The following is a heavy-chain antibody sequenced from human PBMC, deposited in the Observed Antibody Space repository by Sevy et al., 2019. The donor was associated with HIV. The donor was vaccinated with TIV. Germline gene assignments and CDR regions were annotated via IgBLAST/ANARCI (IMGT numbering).Heavy chain of an antibody. CDR1: GGSMSSYF. CDR3: ARDSVLSPRVFDS. J-gene: IGHJ4*02. V-gene: IGHV4-59*01. CDR2: IYYTGTT. Sequence: SETLSLTCTVSGGSMSSYFWSWIRQPPGKGLEWIGYIYYTGTTNYNPSLKSRLTMSLDTSKNRFSLKLTAVTAADTAVYYCARDSVLSPRVFDSWGQRTLVTASS.